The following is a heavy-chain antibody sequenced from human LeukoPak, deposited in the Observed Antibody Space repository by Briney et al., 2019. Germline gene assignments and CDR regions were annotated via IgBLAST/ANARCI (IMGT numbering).Heavy chain of an antibody. D-gene: IGHD4-23*01. J-gene: IGHJ4*02. Sequence: SVKVSCKASGGTFSSYAISWVRQAPGQGLEWMGGIIPIFGTADYAQKFQGRVTITADKSTSTAYMELSSLRSEDTAVYYCARPKMTTEVTGFDYWGQGTLVTVSS. V-gene: IGHV1-69*06. CDR3: ARPKMTTEVTGFDY. CDR1: GGTFSSYA. CDR2: IIPIFGTA.